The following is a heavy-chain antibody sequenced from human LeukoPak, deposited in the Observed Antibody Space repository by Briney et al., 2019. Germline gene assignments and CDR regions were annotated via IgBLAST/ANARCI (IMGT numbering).Heavy chain of an antibody. CDR3: AGDGDCSGGSCYVDY. D-gene: IGHD2-15*01. J-gene: IGHJ4*02. CDR1: GGSISSSSNY. V-gene: IGHV4-39*07. Sequence: PSETLSLTCTVSGGSISSSSNYWSWIRQPPGKELEWIGSIYYSGSTYYNPSLKSRVTISVDTSKNQFSLKLSSVTAADTAVYYCAGDGDCSGGSCYVDYWGQGTLVTVSS. CDR2: IYYSGST.